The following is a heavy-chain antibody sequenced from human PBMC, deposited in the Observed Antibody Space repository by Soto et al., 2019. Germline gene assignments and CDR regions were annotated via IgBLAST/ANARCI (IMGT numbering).Heavy chain of an antibody. J-gene: IGHJ4*02. D-gene: IGHD3-10*01. CDR3: ATLWGQD. Sequence: QLQLQESGPGLVKPSETLSLTCTVSGGSISSSSYYWGWIRQPPGKGLEWIGSIYYSGSTYYNPSLTGRVTISVDPSKNQFSRKLSSVTAADPAVYYCATLWGQDWGQGTRVTVAS. V-gene: IGHV4-39*01. CDR1: GGSISSSSYY. CDR2: IYYSGST.